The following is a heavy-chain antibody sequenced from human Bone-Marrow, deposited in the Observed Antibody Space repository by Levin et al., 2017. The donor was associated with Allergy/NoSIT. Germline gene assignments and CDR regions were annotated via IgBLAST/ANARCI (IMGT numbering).Heavy chain of an antibody. CDR3: ASYAAGSFYYGMDV. V-gene: IGHV3-23*01. CDR2: ISGSGGSI. Sequence: AGGSLRLSCADSRFTFNTYAMSWVRQAPGKGLEWVAAISGSGGSIYSADSVKGRFTISRDNSKNTLYLQMNSLRVEDTAVYYGASYAAGSFYYGMDVWGHGTTVIVSS. CDR1: RFTFNTYA. D-gene: IGHD6-13*01. J-gene: IGHJ6*02.